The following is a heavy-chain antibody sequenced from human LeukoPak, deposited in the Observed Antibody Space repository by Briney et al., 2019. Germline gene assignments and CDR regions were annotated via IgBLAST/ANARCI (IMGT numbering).Heavy chain of an antibody. CDR2: ISSSSSYI. D-gene: IGHD3-16*02. V-gene: IGHV3-21*01. CDR1: GFTFSSYS. Sequence: PGGSLRLSCTASGFTFSSYSMNWVRQAPGKGLEWVSSISSSSSYIYYADSVKGRFTISRDNAKNSLYLQMNSLRAEDTAVYYCARDPTAAGIRLGELSPKNWFDPWGQGTLVTVSS. J-gene: IGHJ5*02. CDR3: ARDPTAAGIRLGELSPKNWFDP.